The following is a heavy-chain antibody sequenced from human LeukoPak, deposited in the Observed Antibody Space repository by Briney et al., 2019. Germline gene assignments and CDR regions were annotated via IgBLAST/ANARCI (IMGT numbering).Heavy chain of an antibody. V-gene: IGHV4-59*11. CDR1: GGSIINHY. CDR3: AKSNGYGLIDI. D-gene: IGHD3-22*01. J-gene: IGHJ3*02. CDR2: IFYSGST. Sequence: SETLSLTCTVSGGSIINHYWSWIRQPPGKGLEWIGYIFYSGSTNYNPSLKSRVTMSVDTSKNQFSLKLSSVTAADTAVYYCAKSNGYGLIDIWGQGTMVTVSS.